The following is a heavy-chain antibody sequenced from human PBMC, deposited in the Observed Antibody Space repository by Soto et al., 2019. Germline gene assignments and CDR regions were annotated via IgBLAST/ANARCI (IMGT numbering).Heavy chain of an antibody. Sequence: SETLSLTCTVSGGSISSSGYYWSWIRQHPGKGLQWIGYIYYIGSTYYNPSLKSRVTLSVDTSKNQFSLKLSSVTAADTAVYYCARVNRGGHDNNWLAAWGRGTLVSVSS. V-gene: IGHV4-31*03. CDR1: GGSISSSGYY. D-gene: IGHD5-12*01. CDR3: ARVNRGGHDNNWLAA. J-gene: IGHJ5*02. CDR2: IYYIGST.